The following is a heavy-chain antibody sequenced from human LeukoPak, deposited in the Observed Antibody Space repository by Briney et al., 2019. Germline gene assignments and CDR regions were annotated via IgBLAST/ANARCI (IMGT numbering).Heavy chain of an antibody. CDR2: TYTSGST. CDR1: GGSISSYY. V-gene: IGHV4-4*07. Sequence: SETLSLTCTVSGGSISSYYWSWIRQPAGKGLEWIGRTYTSGSTNYNPSLKSRVTMSVDTSKNQFSLKLSSVTAADTAVYYCARDGESPPDSSFDYWGQGTLVTVSS. CDR3: ARDGESPPDSSFDY. J-gene: IGHJ4*02. D-gene: IGHD3-10*01.